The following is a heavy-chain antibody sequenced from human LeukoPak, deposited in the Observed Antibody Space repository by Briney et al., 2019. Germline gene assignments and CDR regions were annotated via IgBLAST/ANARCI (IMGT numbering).Heavy chain of an antibody. CDR1: GYTFTSYD. J-gene: IGHJ4*02. D-gene: IGHD4-17*01. Sequence: ASVKVSCKASGYTFTSYDINWVRQATGQGLEWMVWMNPNSGNTGYAQKFQGRVTMTRNTSISTAYIELSSLRCEDTAVYYCARGYGDYVLDDYWGQGTLVTVSS. V-gene: IGHV1-8*01. CDR3: ARGYGDYVLDDY. CDR2: MNPNSGNT.